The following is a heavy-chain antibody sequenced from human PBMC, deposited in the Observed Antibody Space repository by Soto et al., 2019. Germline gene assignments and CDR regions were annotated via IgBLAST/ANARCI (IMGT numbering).Heavy chain of an antibody. J-gene: IGHJ4*02. D-gene: IGHD2-21*02. CDR3: AYSLLWPLDLNY. CDR1: GFTFSSHW. Sequence: EVHLVESGGGLVQPGGSLRLSCAASGFTFSSHWMHWVRQAPGKGLVWVSRINTDGSTTDYADYVRGRFTVSRDNAKNTLFLEMTSLRADDTSVYYCAYSLLWPLDLNYWFQGTLVTVSS. V-gene: IGHV3-74*01. CDR2: INTDGSTT.